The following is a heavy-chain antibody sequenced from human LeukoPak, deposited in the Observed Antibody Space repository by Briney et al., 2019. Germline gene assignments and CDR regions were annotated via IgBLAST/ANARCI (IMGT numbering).Heavy chain of an antibody. CDR3: AELGITMIGGV. V-gene: IGHV3-48*01. J-gene: IGHJ6*04. Sequence: GGSLRLSCAASGFTFSNYAMNWVRQAPGKGLEWVSYISSRSNSVYYAHSVKGRFTISRDNARNSLYLQMNSLRAEDTAVYYCAELGITMIGGVWGKGTTVTISS. CDR1: GFTFSNYA. D-gene: IGHD3-10*02. CDR2: ISSRSNSV.